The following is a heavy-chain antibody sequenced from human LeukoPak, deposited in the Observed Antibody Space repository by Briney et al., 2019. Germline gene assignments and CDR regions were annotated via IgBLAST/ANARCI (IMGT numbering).Heavy chain of an antibody. V-gene: IGHV3-7*01. J-gene: IGHJ1*01. CDR1: GFTFSNYW. CDR2: IKTDGSEK. Sequence: GGSMRLSCEGSGFTFSNYWMGWVRQAPGKGLQWVANIKTDGSEKYYVDSVKGRFTISRDNAKNSLYLQMNSLRAEDTAVYYCATYSSLNRREFQFWGQGTLLTVSS. CDR3: ATYSSLNRREFQF. D-gene: IGHD3-22*01.